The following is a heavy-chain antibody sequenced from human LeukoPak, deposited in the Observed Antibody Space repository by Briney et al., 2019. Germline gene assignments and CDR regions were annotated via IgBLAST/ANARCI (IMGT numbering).Heavy chain of an antibody. CDR2: ITTGSTYI. CDR1: GFTFSSYS. J-gene: IGHJ4*02. V-gene: IGHV3-21*01. D-gene: IGHD1-26*01. CDR3: ARVPRSGNHFDY. Sequence: GGSLRLSCAASGFTFSSYSMNWVRQAPGKGLEWVSSITTGSTYIYYADSVKGRFTISRDNSKNSLYLQMNSLRAEDTAVYYCARVPRSGNHFDYWGQGTLVTVSS.